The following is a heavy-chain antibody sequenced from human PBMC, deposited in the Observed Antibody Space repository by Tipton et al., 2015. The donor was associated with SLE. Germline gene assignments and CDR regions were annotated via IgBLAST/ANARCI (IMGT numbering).Heavy chain of an antibody. V-gene: IGHV4-38-2*01. J-gene: IGHJ4*02. CDR1: GYFISSGYY. CDR2: AYHSGST. Sequence: TLSLTCDVSGYFISSGYYWGWIRQSPGKGLEWIGSAYHSGSTYCKSSLKSRASISADASKNHFSLKLNSVTAADTAVYYCARRGYSGYFDYWGQGTLVTVSS. CDR3: ARRGYSGYFDY. D-gene: IGHD5-12*01.